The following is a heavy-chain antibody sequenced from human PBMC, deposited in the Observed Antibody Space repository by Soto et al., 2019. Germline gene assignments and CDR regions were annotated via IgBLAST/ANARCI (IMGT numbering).Heavy chain of an antibody. CDR2: INPNSGGT. CDR1: GYTFTGYY. V-gene: IGHV1-2*04. Sequence: ASVKVSCKASGYTFTGYYMHWVRQAPGQGLEWMGWINPNSGGTNYAQKFQGWVTMTRDTSISTAYMELSRLRSDDTAVYYCARDFVVVVAATNYYYYYGMDVWGQGTAVTVSS. D-gene: IGHD2-15*01. J-gene: IGHJ6*02. CDR3: ARDFVVVVAATNYYYYYGMDV.